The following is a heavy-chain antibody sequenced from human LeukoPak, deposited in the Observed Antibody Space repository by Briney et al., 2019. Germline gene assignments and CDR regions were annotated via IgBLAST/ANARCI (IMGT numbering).Heavy chain of an antibody. CDR3: ARDLYGSGSYYNEPSDY. V-gene: IGHV1-2*06. J-gene: IGHJ4*02. D-gene: IGHD3-10*01. CDR1: GYTFTGYY. Sequence: ASVKVSCKASGYTFTGYYMHWVRQAPGQGLEWMGRINPNSGGTNYAQKFQGRVTMTRDTSISTAYMELSRLRSDDTAVYYCARDLYGSGSYYNEPSDYWGQGTLVTVSS. CDR2: INPNSGGT.